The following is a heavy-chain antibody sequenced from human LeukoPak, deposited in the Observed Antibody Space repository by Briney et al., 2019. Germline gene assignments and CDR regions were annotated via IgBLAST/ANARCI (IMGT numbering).Heavy chain of an antibody. Sequence: ASVKVSCKASGYTFTSYGISWVRQAPGQGLEWMGWISAYNGNTNYAQKLQGRVTMTTDTSTSTAYMELRSLRSDDTAVYYCARLRLYNIVLMVYATTPPDYWGQGTLVTVSS. V-gene: IGHV1-18*01. D-gene: IGHD2-8*01. J-gene: IGHJ4*02. CDR2: ISAYNGNT. CDR3: ARLRLYNIVLMVYATTPPDY. CDR1: GYTFTSYG.